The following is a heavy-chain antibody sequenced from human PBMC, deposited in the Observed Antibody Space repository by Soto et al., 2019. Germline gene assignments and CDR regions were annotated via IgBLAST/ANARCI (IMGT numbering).Heavy chain of an antibody. V-gene: IGHV3-15*07. Sequence: EVQLVDSGGGFIYPGGSLRLSCAASGLTISNAWMNWVRQAPGKGLEWVGRIKTNTEGGTTDYAAAVKGRFTVSRDDSKNTLYLQMNSLKTEDTAVYYCTTGSVEGVWGQGTMVIVSS. CDR3: TTGSVEGV. CDR1: GLTISNAW. CDR2: IKTNTEGGTT. J-gene: IGHJ6*02. D-gene: IGHD2-15*01.